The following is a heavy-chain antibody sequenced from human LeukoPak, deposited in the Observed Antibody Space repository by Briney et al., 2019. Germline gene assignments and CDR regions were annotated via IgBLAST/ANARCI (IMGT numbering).Heavy chain of an antibody. J-gene: IGHJ6*03. CDR1: GFTFSSYS. CDR3: ARDRHDSSGYRLYYYYMDV. V-gene: IGHV3-21*01. CDR2: ISSSSSYI. Sequence: KTGGPLRLSCAASGFTFSSYSMNWVRQAPGKGLEWVSSISSSSSYIYYADSVKGRFTISRDNAKNSLYLQMNSLRAEDTAVYYCARDRHDSSGYRLYYYYMDVWGKGTTVTVSS. D-gene: IGHD3-22*01.